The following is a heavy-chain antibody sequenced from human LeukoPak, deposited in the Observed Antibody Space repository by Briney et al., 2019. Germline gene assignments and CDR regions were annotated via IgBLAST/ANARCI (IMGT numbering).Heavy chain of an antibody. D-gene: IGHD2-15*01. V-gene: IGHV3-49*04. Sequence: GGSLRLSCTASGFTFGGYAMSWVRQAPGKGLEWLGFIRSKAYGGTTEYAASVKGRFTISRDDSKSIAYLQMNSLKTEDTAVYYCTRALYCSGGSCRPFDYWGQGTLVTASS. CDR3: TRALYCSGGSCRPFDY. CDR1: GFTFGGYA. J-gene: IGHJ4*02. CDR2: IRSKAYGGTT.